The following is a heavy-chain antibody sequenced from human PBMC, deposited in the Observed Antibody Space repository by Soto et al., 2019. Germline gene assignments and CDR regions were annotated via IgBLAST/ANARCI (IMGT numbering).Heavy chain of an antibody. CDR1: GFTFSSYG. CDR2: ISYDGSNK. V-gene: IGHV3-30*18. D-gene: IGHD6-13*01. Sequence: QVQLVDSGGGVVQPGRSLRLSCAASGFTFSSYGMHWVRQAPGKGLEWVAVISYDGSNKYYADSVKGRFTISRDNSKNTLYLQMNSLRVEDTAVYYCAKDWQQLDYWGQGTLVTVSS. J-gene: IGHJ4*02. CDR3: AKDWQQLDY.